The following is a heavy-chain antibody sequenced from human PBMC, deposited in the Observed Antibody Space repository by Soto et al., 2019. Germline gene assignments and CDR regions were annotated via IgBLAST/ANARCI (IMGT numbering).Heavy chain of an antibody. J-gene: IGHJ5*02. Sequence: SETLSLTCTVSGGSISSGDYSWSWVRRSPGKGLEWIGSIYYSGITYYNPSLKSRVTISLDTSKNRFSLKLSSVTAADTAVYYCAKVQQQYIWFDPWGQGTLVTVSS. CDR1: GGSISSGDYS. V-gene: IGHV4-39*01. CDR2: IYYSGIT. CDR3: AKVQQQYIWFDP. D-gene: IGHD6-13*01.